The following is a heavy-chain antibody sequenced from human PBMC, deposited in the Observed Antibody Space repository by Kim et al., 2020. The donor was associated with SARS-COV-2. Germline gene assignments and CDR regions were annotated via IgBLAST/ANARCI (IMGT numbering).Heavy chain of an antibody. CDR3: AKDLGV. J-gene: IGHJ4*02. Sequence: SETLSLTCSVSGASVNTAYSSLNWFRQRPGKGLEWIVNIYSSGSANYNPSLKSRVTVSIDTSRNQFSLKMTSVTTADTAVYYCAKDLGVWGQGTLVTVS. D-gene: IGHD2-8*01. CDR1: GASVNTAYSS. CDR2: IYSSGSA. V-gene: IGHV4-61*01.